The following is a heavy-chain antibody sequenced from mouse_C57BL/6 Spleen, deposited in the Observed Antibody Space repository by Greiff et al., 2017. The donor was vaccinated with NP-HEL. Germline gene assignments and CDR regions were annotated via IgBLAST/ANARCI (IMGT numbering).Heavy chain of an antibody. D-gene: IGHD2-4*01. CDR2: ISSGSSTI. CDR1: GFTFSDYG. Sequence: EVKLMESGGGLVKPGGSLKLSCAASGFTFSDYGMHWVRQAPEKGLEWVAYISSGSSTIYYADTVKGRFTISRDNAKNTLFLQMTSLRSEDTAMYYCARQGLRDWFAYWGQGTLVTVSA. J-gene: IGHJ3*01. CDR3: ARQGLRDWFAY. V-gene: IGHV5-17*01.